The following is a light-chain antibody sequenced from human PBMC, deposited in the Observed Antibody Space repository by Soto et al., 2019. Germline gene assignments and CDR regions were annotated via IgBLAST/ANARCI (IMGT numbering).Light chain of an antibody. V-gene: IGKV3-20*01. CDR1: QSVSSSY. J-gene: IGKJ4*01. Sequence: EILLTQSPGTLSLSPGERATLSCRASQSVSSSYLAWYQQKPGQAPRLLIFGASNRANGIPDRFSGSGSGTDFTLTISRLEPEDFAVFYCQQYGSSPLTFGGGTKVDIK. CDR2: GAS. CDR3: QQYGSSPLT.